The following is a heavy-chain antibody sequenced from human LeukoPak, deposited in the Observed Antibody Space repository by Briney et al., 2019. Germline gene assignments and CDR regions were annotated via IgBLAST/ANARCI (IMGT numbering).Heavy chain of an antibody. J-gene: IGHJ4*02. V-gene: IGHV3-49*04. CDR3: TRGWSRDY. CDR1: GFTFGDYA. CDR2: IRSKAYGGTT. Sequence: SGGSLRLSCTASGFTFGDYAMSWVRQAPGKGLEWVGFIRSKAYGGTTEYAASGKGRFTISRDDSKSIAYLQMNSLKTEDTAVYYCTRGWSRDYWGQGTLVTVSS. D-gene: IGHD3-3*01.